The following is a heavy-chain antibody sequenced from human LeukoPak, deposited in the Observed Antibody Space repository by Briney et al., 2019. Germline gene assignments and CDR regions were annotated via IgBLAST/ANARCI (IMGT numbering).Heavy chain of an antibody. CDR2: ISGSGRNT. Sequence: GGSPRLSCAASGFTFNTYGMSWVRQAPGKGLEWVSAISGSGRNTFYADSVKGRFIISRDNSRNMLYLEMNSLRAEDTAVYYCARDLGYCTNGVCHTRFDYWGQGTLVAVSS. CDR1: GFTFNTYG. D-gene: IGHD2-8*01. CDR3: ARDLGYCTNGVCHTRFDY. V-gene: IGHV3-23*01. J-gene: IGHJ4*02.